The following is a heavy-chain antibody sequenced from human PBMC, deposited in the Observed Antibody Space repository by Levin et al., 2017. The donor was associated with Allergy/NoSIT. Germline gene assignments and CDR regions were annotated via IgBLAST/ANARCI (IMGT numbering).Heavy chain of an antibody. CDR2: ISSSSSTI. J-gene: IGHJ4*02. CDR1: GFTFSSYN. D-gene: IGHD1-26*01. V-gene: IGHV3-48*02. CDR3: ARDWVGATSDY. Sequence: GESLKISCAASGFTFSSYNMNWVRQAPEKGLEWVSYISSSSSTIYYADSVKGRFTISRDNAKNSLYLQMNNLRDEDTAVYYCARDWVGATSDYWGQGTLVTVSS.